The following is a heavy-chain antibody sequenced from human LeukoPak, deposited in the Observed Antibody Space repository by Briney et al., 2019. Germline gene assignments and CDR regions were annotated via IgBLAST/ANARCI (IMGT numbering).Heavy chain of an antibody. CDR3: ARGVAGYGPYDY. CDR1: GDSINSYY. D-gene: IGHD5-12*01. V-gene: IGHV4-59*01. CDR2: MYYSGST. J-gene: IGHJ4*02. Sequence: SETLSLTCTVSGDSINSYYWSWIRQAPGKGLEWIGYMYYSGSTNYNPSLKSRVTISLDTPKNQFSLRLNSVTAADTAVYYCARGVAGYGPYDYWGQGTLVTVSS.